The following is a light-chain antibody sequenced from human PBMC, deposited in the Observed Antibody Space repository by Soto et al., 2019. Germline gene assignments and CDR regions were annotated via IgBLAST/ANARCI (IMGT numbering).Light chain of an antibody. J-gene: IGKJ1*01. CDR1: QSISTH. Sequence: DIQMTQSPSSLSASVEDRVIITCRASQSISTHLNWYQQKPGKAPKLLIYDASSLESGVPSRFSGSGSGTEFTLTISSLQPDDFATYYCQQYNSYPWTFGQGTKVDIK. CDR2: DAS. CDR3: QQYNSYPWT. V-gene: IGKV1-5*01.